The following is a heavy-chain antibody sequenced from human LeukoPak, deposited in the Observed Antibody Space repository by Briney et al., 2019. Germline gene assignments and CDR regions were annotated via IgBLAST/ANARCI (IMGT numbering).Heavy chain of an antibody. D-gene: IGHD2-15*01. CDR2: VNPSEGDT. Sequence: ASVKVSCKASGYNHTNYYIHWVRQAPGQGLEWMGIVNPSEGDTRYAQKFQGRVTLTRDMSTNTVHMELRSLRSDDTAVYYCASGYCSGGTPCDAFDIWGQGTMVTVSS. CDR3: ASGYCSGGTPCDAFDI. V-gene: IGHV1-46*01. CDR1: GYNHTNYY. J-gene: IGHJ3*02.